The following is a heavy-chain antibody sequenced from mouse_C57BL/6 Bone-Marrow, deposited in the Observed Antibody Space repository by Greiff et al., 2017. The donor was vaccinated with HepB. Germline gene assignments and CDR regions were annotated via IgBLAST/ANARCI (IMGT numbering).Heavy chain of an antibody. D-gene: IGHD2-1*01. CDR2: IDPSDSET. V-gene: IGHV1-52*01. CDR1: GYTFTSYW. Sequence: QVQLQQPGAELVRPGSSVKLSCKASGYTFTSYWMHWVKQRPIQGLEWIGNIDPSDSETHYNQKFKDKATLTVDKSSSTAYMQLSSLTSEDSAVYYSARWIYYGNFYYFDYWGQGTTLTVSS. CDR3: ARWIYYGNFYYFDY. J-gene: IGHJ2*01.